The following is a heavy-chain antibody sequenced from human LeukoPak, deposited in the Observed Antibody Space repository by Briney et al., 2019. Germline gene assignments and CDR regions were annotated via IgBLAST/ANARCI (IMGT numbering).Heavy chain of an antibody. V-gene: IGHV1-69*05. CDR1: GGTFSSYA. CDR2: IIPIFGTA. CDR3: ARGYYYDSSGYYWSFDP. D-gene: IGHD3-22*01. Sequence: SVKVSCKASGGTFSSYAISWVRQAPGRGLEWMGRIIPIFGTANYAQKFQGRVTINTDESTSTAYMALSSLRSEDTAVYYCARGYYYDSSGYYWSFDPWGQGTLVTVSS. J-gene: IGHJ5*02.